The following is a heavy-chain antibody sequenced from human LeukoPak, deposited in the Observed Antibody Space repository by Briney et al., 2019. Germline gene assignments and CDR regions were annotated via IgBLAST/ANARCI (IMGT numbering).Heavy chain of an antibody. V-gene: IGHV3-30*03. CDR1: GFPFNKYG. J-gene: IGHJ4*02. D-gene: IGHD1-26*01. CDR3: ARASGSFDY. CDR2: ISYDGSED. Sequence: GRSLRLSCAASGFPFNKYGMLWVRQAPGKGLDWLAVISYDGSEDYYADSVKGRFTISKDNSKNTMYLQMNSLRAEDSAVYYCARASGSFDYWGQGTLVTVSS.